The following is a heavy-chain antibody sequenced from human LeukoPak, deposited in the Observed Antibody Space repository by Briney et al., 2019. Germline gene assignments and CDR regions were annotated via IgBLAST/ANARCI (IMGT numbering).Heavy chain of an antibody. Sequence: GGSLRLSCAASGFTFGSSYMHWVRQDPGKGLVWVPCISSDGTSTNYADSVKGRFTISRDNPKNIVYLQMNSLRAEDTAVYYCARDVGSSLHSWGQGTLVIVSS. D-gene: IGHD2-2*01. V-gene: IGHV3-74*01. J-gene: IGHJ4*02. CDR1: GFTFGSSY. CDR3: ARDVGSSLHS. CDR2: ISSDGTST.